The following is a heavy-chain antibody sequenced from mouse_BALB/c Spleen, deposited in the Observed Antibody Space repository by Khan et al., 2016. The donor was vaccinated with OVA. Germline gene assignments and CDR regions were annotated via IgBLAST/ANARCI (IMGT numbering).Heavy chain of an antibody. D-gene: IGHD1-1*01. CDR1: GYSITSNYA. V-gene: IGHV3-2*02. CDR3: ARGNYYGYAMDY. J-gene: IGHJ4*01. CDR2: ISYSGTT. Sequence: EVQLVESGPGLVKPSQSLSLTCTVTGYSITSNYAWNWIRQFPGNKLEWMGYISYSGTTSYNPSLKSSISITRDTSKNQFFLQLNSVTTEYTATYYCARGNYYGYAMDYWGQGTSVTVSS.